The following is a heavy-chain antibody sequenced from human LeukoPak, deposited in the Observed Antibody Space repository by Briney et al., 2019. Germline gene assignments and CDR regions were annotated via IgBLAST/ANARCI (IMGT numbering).Heavy chain of an antibody. V-gene: IGHV4-59*01. Sequence: SSETLSLTCTVSGGSISSYYWSWIRQPPGKGLEWIGYIYYSGSTNYNPSLKGRVTISVDTSKNQFSLKLSSVTAADTAVYYCASYSYVFENFDYWGQGTLVTVSS. CDR3: ASYSYVFENFDY. CDR1: GGSISSYY. CDR2: IYYSGST. J-gene: IGHJ4*02. D-gene: IGHD5-18*01.